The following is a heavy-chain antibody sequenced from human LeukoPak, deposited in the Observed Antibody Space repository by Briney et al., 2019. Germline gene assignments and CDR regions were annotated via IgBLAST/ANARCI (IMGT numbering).Heavy chain of an antibody. D-gene: IGHD3-16*01. V-gene: IGHV3-23*01. CDR2: IGGRGVTS. J-gene: IGHJ4*02. Sequence: GGSLRLSCAASGFTFSNYGMNWVRQAPGKGLEWVSVIGGRGVTSYYADSVKGRFTISRDNSKNTLYLQMNSLRAEDTALYYCAKYVMPGTPSFDYWGQGTLVTVSS. CDR3: AKYVMPGTPSFDY. CDR1: GFTFSNYG.